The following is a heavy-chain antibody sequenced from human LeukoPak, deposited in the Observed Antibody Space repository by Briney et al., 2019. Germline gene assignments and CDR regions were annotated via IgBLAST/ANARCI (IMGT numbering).Heavy chain of an antibody. CDR3: ARDRSIGRFDY. J-gene: IGHJ4*02. V-gene: IGHV3-48*01. Sequence: GGSLRLSCAASGFTSSDYSMNWVRQAPGKGLEWVSYITSGSSNIYYADSVKGRFTISRDNAKNSLYLQMNSLRAEDTAVYYCARDRSIGRFDYWGQGTLVTVSS. CDR1: GFTSSDYS. CDR2: ITSGSSNI. D-gene: IGHD1-26*01.